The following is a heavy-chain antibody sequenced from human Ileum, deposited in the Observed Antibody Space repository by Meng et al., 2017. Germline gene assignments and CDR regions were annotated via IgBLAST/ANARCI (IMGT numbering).Heavy chain of an antibody. J-gene: IGHJ4*02. Sequence: ERRVGSGVVVASHGASLRFSVAGSGFIFRCYGMHWRRQPPEKGLEWVAVICFDGSKTYYADSVKGRFTVSRDNSKNTLYLQMTSLRADDTAVYYCARYRSGSSNYWGPGTLVTVSS. CDR2: ICFDGSKT. V-gene: IGHV3-33*01. CDR3: ARYRSGSSNY. CDR1: GFIFRCYG. D-gene: IGHD6-19*01.